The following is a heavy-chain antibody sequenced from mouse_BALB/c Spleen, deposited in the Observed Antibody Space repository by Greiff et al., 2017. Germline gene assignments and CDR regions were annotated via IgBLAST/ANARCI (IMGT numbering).Heavy chain of an antibody. CDR3: TRGGGFAY. CDR1: GFTFSSYT. Sequence: EVMLVESGGGLVKPGGSLKLSCAASGFTFSSYTMSWVRQTPEKRLEWVATISSGGSYTYYPDSVKGRFTISRDNAKNTLYLQMSSLKSEDTAMYYCTRGGGFAYWGQGTLVTVSA. J-gene: IGHJ3*01. V-gene: IGHV5-6-4*01. CDR2: ISSGGSYT.